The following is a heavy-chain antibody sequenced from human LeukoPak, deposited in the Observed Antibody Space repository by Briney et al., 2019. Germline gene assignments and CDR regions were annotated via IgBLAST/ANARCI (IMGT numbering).Heavy chain of an antibody. CDR2: IYYSGST. J-gene: IGHJ6*02. D-gene: IGHD3-10*01. V-gene: IGHV4-59*08. CDR1: GGSISSYY. Sequence: SETLSLTCTVSGGSISSYYWSWIRQPPGKGLEWIGYIYYSGSTNYNPSLRSRVTISVDTSRNQFSLKLSSVTAADTAVYYCARVHYYGMDVWGQGTTVTVSS. CDR3: ARVHYYGMDV.